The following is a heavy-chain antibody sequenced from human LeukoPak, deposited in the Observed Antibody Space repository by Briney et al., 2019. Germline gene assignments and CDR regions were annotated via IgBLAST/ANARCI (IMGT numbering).Heavy chain of an antibody. D-gene: IGHD3-22*01. J-gene: IGHJ5*02. CDR2: IYYSGNT. CDR1: GGSISSSSYY. Sequence: PSETLSLTCTVSGGSISSSSYYWGWIRQPPGKGLEWIGSIYYSGNTYYNASLKSQVSISIDTSKNQFSLKLSSVTAADTAVYYCSSSDSSGYYLWGQGTLVTVSS. CDR3: SSSDSSGYYL. V-gene: IGHV4-39*03.